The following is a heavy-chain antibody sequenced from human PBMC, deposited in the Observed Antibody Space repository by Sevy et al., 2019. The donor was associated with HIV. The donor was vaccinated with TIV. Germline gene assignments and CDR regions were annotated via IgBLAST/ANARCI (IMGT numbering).Heavy chain of an antibody. CDR3: TRWKGVQSIFDC. Sequence: GGSLRLSCTGSGFTFGDYAMSWVRQAPGKGLEWVAFLKHKAYGGTLDYAASVKGRFSISRDDSKSIAQLQINDLKTKDTAIYYGTRWKGVQSIFDCWGQGALVTVSS. J-gene: IGHJ4*02. V-gene: IGHV3-49*04. D-gene: IGHD1-1*01. CDR1: GFTFGDYA. CDR2: LKHKAYGGTL.